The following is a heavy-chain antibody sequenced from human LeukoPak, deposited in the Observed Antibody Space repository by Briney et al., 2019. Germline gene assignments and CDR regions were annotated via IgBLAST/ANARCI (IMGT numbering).Heavy chain of an antibody. Sequence: GGSLRLSCVASGFTFRTSWMSWVRQAPGKGLEWVANIKQDGSQKYYVDSVKGRFTISRDNAKNSLYLQMNSLRAEDTAVYYCARVEGPWGQGTLVTVSS. CDR1: GFTFRTSW. CDR2: IKQDGSQK. CDR3: ARVEGP. V-gene: IGHV3-7*03. J-gene: IGHJ4*02.